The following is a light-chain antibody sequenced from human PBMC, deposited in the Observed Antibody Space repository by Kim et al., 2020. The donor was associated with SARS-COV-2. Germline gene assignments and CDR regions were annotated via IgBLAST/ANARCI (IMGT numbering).Light chain of an antibody. CDR1: SGSIDDNY. CDR3: QSYNRSNVV. V-gene: IGLV6-57*03. J-gene: IGLJ2*01. Sequence: GKTVTISCTRSSGSIDDNYVQWYQQRPGGVPTTVLYEDDQRPSGVSDRFSGSIDNSSNSASLTISGLKTEDEADYYCQSYNRSNVVFGGGTKLTVL. CDR2: EDD.